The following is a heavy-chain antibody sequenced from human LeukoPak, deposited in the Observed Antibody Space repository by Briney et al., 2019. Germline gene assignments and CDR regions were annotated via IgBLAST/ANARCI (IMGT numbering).Heavy chain of an antibody. Sequence: GGSLRLSCAASGFTFSSYAMHWVRQAPGKGLEWVAVISYDGSNKYYADSEKGRFTISRDNSKNTLYLRMNSLRAEDTAVYYCARVGYGSYYYGMDVWGKGTTVTVSS. V-gene: IGHV3-30*04. CDR3: ARVGYGSYYYGMDV. J-gene: IGHJ6*04. D-gene: IGHD3-10*01. CDR1: GFTFSSYA. CDR2: ISYDGSNK.